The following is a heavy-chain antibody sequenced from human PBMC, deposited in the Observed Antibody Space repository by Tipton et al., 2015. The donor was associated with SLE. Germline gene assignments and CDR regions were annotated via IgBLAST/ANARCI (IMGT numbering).Heavy chain of an antibody. CDR2: IWYDGSDK. Sequence: RSLRLSCAASGFIFSSYGMHWVRQAPGKGLEWVAVIWYDGSDKYYADSVKGRFTISRDNSNNTLYLQMNSLRVEDTAIYYCVKEGAPGTVAVGLFWGQGTLVTVSS. CDR3: VKEGAPGTVAVGLF. J-gene: IGHJ4*02. D-gene: IGHD6-19*01. CDR1: GFIFSSYG. V-gene: IGHV3-33*06.